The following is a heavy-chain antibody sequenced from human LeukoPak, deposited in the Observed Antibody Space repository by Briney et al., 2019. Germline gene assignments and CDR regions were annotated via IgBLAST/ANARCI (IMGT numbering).Heavy chain of an antibody. D-gene: IGHD6-13*01. J-gene: IGHJ6*03. V-gene: IGHV3-23*01. CDR3: AKVGSSWYFYYYYMDV. CDR2: ISGSGGST. CDR1: GFTFSSYA. Sequence: PGGSLRLSCAASGFTFSSYAMSWVRQAPGKGLEWVSAISGSGGSTYYADSVKGRFTISRDNSKNTLYLQMNSLRAEDTAVYYCAKVGSSWYFYYYYMDVWGKGTTVTVSS.